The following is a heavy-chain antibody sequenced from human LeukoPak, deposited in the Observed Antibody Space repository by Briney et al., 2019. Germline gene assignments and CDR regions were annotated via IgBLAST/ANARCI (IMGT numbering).Heavy chain of an antibody. CDR1: GGTFSSYA. CDR3: ASSIGYYGSGSYCTFDH. J-gene: IGHJ4*02. CDR2: IIPIFGTA. V-gene: IGHV1-69*06. Sequence: GASVKVSCKASGGTFSSYAISWVRQAPGQGLEWMGGIIPIFGTANYAQKFQGRVTITADKSTSTAYMELSSLRSEDTAVYYCASSIGYYGSGSYCTFDHWGQGTLVTVSS. D-gene: IGHD3-10*01.